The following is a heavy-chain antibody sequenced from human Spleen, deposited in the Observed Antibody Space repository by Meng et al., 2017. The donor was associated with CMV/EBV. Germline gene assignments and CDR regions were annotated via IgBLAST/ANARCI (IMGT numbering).Heavy chain of an antibody. CDR2: INPNSGGT. CDR3: ASEEGGYYGSGSY. V-gene: IGHV1-2*02. J-gene: IGHJ4*02. Sequence: QGQLVQVGAEVKKPGASVKVSCKASGYTFTSYGISWVRQAPEQGLEWMGWINPNSGGTNYAQKFQGRVTMTRDTSTSTVYMELSRLRSDDTAVYYCASEEGGYYGSGSYWGQGTLVTVSS. CDR1: GYTFTSYG. D-gene: IGHD3-10*01.